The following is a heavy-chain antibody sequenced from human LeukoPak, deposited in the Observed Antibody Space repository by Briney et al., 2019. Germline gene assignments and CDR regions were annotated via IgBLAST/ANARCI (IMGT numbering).Heavy chain of an antibody. CDR2: IYYSGST. Sequence: SETLSLTCTVSGGSMSSSGYYWGWIRQPPGKGLEWIGSIYYSGSTYYNPSLKSRVTISVDTSKNQFSLKLSSVTAADTAVYYCARQRQLRLYYYYGMDVWGQGTTVTVSS. CDR1: GGSMSSSGYY. D-gene: IGHD6-13*01. J-gene: IGHJ6*02. V-gene: IGHV4-39*01. CDR3: ARQRQLRLYYYYGMDV.